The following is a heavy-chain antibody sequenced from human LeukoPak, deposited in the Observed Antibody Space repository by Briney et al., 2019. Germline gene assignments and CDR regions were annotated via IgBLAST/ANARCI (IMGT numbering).Heavy chain of an antibody. CDR3: ARGAYGDK. V-gene: IGHV1-18*01. CDR1: GYTLTSYG. J-gene: IGHJ4*02. CDR2: ISTQSGNT. Sequence: ASVKVSCEASGYTLTSYGINWIRQAPGQGLEWMGWISTQSGNTNYAQKVQGRLTLTTDRSTNTAYVELRSLRSDDTAVYYCARGAYGDKWGQGTMVTVSS. D-gene: IGHD4-17*01.